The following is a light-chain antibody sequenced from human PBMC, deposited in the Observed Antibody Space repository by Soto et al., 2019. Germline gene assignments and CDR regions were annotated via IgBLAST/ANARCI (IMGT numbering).Light chain of an antibody. J-gene: IGLJ2*01. CDR3: QSYDSSSVV. Sequence: QSVLTQPPSVSGAPGQRVTISCTGSSSNIGAGYDVHWYQQVPGTAPKLLIYTNTNRPSGVPDRFSGSKSGASASLAITGLQAEDEADYYCQSYDSSSVVFGGGTKLTVL. V-gene: IGLV1-40*01. CDR2: TNT. CDR1: SSNIGAGYD.